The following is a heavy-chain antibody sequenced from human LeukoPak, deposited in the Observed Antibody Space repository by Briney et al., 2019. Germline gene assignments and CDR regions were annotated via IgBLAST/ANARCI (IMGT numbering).Heavy chain of an antibody. J-gene: IGHJ4*02. V-gene: IGHV3-53*01. D-gene: IGHD1-14*01. Sequence: GGSLRLSCAASGFTVSSNYMSWVRQAPGKGLEWVSVIYSGGSTYYADSVKGRFTISRDNSKNTLYLQMNSLRAEDTAVYYCAKDQIKDRISETSPPDYWGQGTLVTVSS. CDR2: IYSGGST. CDR1: GFTVSSNY. CDR3: AKDQIKDRISETSPPDY.